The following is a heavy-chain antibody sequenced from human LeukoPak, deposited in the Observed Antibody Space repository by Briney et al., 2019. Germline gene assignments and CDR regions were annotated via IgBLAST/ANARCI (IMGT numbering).Heavy chain of an antibody. CDR1: GLTFSSYS. V-gene: IGHV3-48*01. J-gene: IGHJ6*04. CDR3: AAYGSGRLDV. D-gene: IGHD3-10*01. CDR2: ISSSSSTI. Sequence: PGGSLRLSCAASGLTFSSYSMNWVRQAPGKGLEWVSYISSSSSTIYYADSVKGRFTISRDNAKNSLYLQMNSLRAEDTAVYYCAAYGSGRLDVWGKGTTVTVSS.